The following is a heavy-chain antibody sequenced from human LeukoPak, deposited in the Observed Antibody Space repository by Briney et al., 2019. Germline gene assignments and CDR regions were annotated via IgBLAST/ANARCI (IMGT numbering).Heavy chain of an antibody. J-gene: IGHJ5*02. D-gene: IGHD1-1*01. Sequence: PLETLSLTCTVSGGSISSYYWSWIRQPPGKGLEWIGYIYYSGSTNYNPSLKSRVTLSVDTSKNQFSLKLSSVTAADTAVYYCARGQLERRIGWFDPWGQGTLVTVSS. V-gene: IGHV4-59*01. CDR3: ARGQLERRIGWFDP. CDR2: IYYSGST. CDR1: GGSISSYY.